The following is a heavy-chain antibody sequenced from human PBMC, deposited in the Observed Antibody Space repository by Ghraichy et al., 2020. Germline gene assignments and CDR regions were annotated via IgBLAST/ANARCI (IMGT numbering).Heavy chain of an antibody. CDR3: TSRGISVRDTWGSLDY. Sequence: GGSLRLSCAASGFTFSSHAMTWVRQPPGKGLEWVAAIGGSGSQTFYADSVRGRFTISRDNSKDTLYVHMNNLRAEDTAVYYCTSRGISVRDTWGSLDYWGPGTLVTVSS. CDR1: GFTFSSHA. CDR2: IGGSGSQT. D-gene: IGHD1-26*01. V-gene: IGHV3-23*01. J-gene: IGHJ4*02.